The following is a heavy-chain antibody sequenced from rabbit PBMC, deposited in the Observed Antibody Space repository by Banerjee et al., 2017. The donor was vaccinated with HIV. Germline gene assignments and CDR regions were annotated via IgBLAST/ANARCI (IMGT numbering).Heavy chain of an antibody. CDR2: IYAGSSGSNT. CDR1: GFSFSSSYW. J-gene: IGHJ4*01. V-gene: IGHV1S45*01. D-gene: IGHD6-1*01. CDR3: ARSHSYGYTYGLNL. Sequence: EESGGDLVKPEGSLTLTCTASGFSFSSSYWICWVRQAPGRGLEWIACIYAGSSGSNTYYASWAKGRFTISKTSSTTVTLQMTSLTAADTATYFCARSHSYGYTYGLNLWGPGTLVTVS.